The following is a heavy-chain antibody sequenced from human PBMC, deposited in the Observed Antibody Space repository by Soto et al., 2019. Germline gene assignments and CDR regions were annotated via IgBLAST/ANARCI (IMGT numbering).Heavy chain of an antibody. CDR3: ARDHHSSSSDYYYGMDV. CDR2: IIPIFGTA. D-gene: IGHD6-6*01. J-gene: IGHJ6*02. V-gene: IGHV1-69*13. CDR1: GGTFSSYA. Sequence: SVKVSCKASGGTFSSYAISWVRQAPGQGLGWMGGIIPIFGTANYAQKFQGRVTITADESTSTAYMELSSLRSEDTAVYYCARDHHSSSSDYYYGMDVWGQGTTVTVSS.